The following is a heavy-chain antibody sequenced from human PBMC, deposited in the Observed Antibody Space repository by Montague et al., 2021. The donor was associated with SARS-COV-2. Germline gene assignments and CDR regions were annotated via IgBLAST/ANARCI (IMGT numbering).Heavy chain of an antibody. J-gene: IGHJ4*02. V-gene: IGHV4-59*01. D-gene: IGHD1-14*01. CDR1: GDSISGYY. CDR2: IYYSGSS. CDR3: ARDLERPVLPLSLGY. Sequence: SETLSLTCNVSGDSISGYYWTWIRQLPGKGLEWIGYIYYSGSSTYNPSLKSRVTISVDSAKNQFSLKLTSVTAADTAVYLCARDLERPVLPLSLGYWGQGTLVTVSS.